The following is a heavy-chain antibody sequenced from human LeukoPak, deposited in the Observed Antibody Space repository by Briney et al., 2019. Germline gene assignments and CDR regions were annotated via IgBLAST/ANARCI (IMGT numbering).Heavy chain of an antibody. V-gene: IGHV1-18*01. J-gene: IGHJ3*02. CDR2: ISTYNGNT. Sequence: ASVKVSCKASGYTFTSYGISWVRQAPGQGLEWMGWISTYNGNTNYAQKLQGRVTMTTDTSTSTAYMELRSLRSDDTAVYYCARLVGATGGDAFDIWGQGTMVTVSS. CDR1: GYTFTSYG. D-gene: IGHD1-26*01. CDR3: ARLVGATGGDAFDI.